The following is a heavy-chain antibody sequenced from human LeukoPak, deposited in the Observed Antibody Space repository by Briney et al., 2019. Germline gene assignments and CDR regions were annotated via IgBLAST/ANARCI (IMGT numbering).Heavy chain of an antibody. V-gene: IGHV3-23*01. CDR2: ISGSGSST. CDR3: AKDLYHGMDV. CDR1: GFTFSSYW. J-gene: IGHJ6*02. Sequence: PGGSLRLSCAASGFTFSSYWMSWVRQAPGKGLEWVSDISGSGSSTYYADSVKGRFTISRDNSKNTLYLQMNSLRAEDTAVYYCAKDLYHGMDVWGQGTTVTVSS.